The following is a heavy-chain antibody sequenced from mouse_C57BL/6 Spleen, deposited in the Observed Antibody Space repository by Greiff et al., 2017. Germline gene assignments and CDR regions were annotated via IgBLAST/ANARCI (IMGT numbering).Heavy chain of an antibody. V-gene: IGHV14-3*01. CDR2: IDPANGNT. CDR3: ASYRLRDAMDY. D-gene: IGHD1-1*01. J-gene: IGHJ4*01. Sequence: EVQLQQSVAELVRPGASVKLSCTASGFNIKNTYMHWVKQRPEKGLEWIGRIDPANGNTKYAPKFQGKATITADTSSNTAYLQLSSLPSEDSAVYFFASYRLRDAMDYWGQGTSVTVSS. CDR1: GFNIKNTY.